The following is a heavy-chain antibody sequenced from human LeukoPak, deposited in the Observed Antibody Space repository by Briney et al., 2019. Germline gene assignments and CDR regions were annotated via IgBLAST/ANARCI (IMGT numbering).Heavy chain of an antibody. CDR1: GGSISSYY. J-gene: IGHJ4*02. CDR2: IYYSGST. V-gene: IGHV4-59*01. Sequence: SETLSLTCTVSGGSISSYYGSWIRQPPGKGLEWIGYIYYSGSTNYHPSLKSRVTISVDTSKNQFSLKLSSVTAADTAVYYCARGVGGATTFFDYWGQGTLVTVSS. CDR3: ARGVGGATTFFDY. D-gene: IGHD3-16*01.